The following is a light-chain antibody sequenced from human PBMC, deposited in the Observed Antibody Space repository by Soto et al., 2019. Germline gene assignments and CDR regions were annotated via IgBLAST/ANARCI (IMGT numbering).Light chain of an antibody. J-gene: IGKJ2*01. V-gene: IGKV3-15*01. Sequence: EIVMTQSPATLSVSPGERTTLSCRASQSVSSNLAWYQQKPGHAPRLLIYGASTRATGIPARFSGSGSGTEFTLTNSSLQSEDFEVYYCQQYNNWPPYTFGQGTKLEIK. CDR1: QSVSSN. CDR3: QQYNNWPPYT. CDR2: GAS.